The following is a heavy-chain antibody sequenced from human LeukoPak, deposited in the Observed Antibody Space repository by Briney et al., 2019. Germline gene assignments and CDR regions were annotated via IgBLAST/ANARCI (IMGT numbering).Heavy chain of an antibody. J-gene: IGHJ5*02. CDR2: IYSGGST. Sequence: GGSLRLSCVASGFTVSYNYMSWVRQAPGKGLEWVSVIYSGGSTYYADSVKDRFTISRDNSKNTLYLQMNSLRAEDTAVYYCARSLSRRWELRAWGQGTLVTVSS. V-gene: IGHV3-53*01. CDR1: GFTVSYNY. D-gene: IGHD1-26*01. CDR3: ARSLSRRWELRA.